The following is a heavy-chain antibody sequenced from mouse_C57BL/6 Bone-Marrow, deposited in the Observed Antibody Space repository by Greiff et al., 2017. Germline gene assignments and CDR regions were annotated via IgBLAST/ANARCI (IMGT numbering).Heavy chain of an antibody. CDR1: GYTFTSYW. V-gene: IGHV1-69*01. CDR2: IDPSDSYT. Sequence: QVQLQQPGAELVMPGASVKLSCKASGYTFTSYWMHWVKQRPGQGLEWIGEIDPSDSYTTYNQKFKGKSTLTVAKSSSTAYMQLSSLTSEDSAVYYCANNYYDTNWDVDVWGTGTTVTVSS. J-gene: IGHJ1*03. D-gene: IGHD1-1*01. CDR3: ANNYYDTNWDVDV.